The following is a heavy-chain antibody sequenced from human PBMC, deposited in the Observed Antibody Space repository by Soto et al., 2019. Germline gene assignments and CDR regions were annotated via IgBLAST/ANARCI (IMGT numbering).Heavy chain of an antibody. Sequence: LSCAASGFTFSDYAMSWVRQAPGKGLEWVSSISSGGGSPYYADSVKGRFTISRNNSKNTLFLQMNSLRAEDTAVYYCAKGDGRIVPRHFDYWGQGTLVTVSS. J-gene: IGHJ4*02. V-gene: IGHV3-23*01. D-gene: IGHD1-26*01. CDR1: GFTFSDYA. CDR2: ISSGGGSP. CDR3: AKGDGRIVPRHFDY.